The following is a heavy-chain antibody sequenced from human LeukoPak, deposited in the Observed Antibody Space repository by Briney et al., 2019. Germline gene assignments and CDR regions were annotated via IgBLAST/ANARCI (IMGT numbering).Heavy chain of an antibody. CDR1: RFTFSIFP. CDR2: ISSGSEK. D-gene: IGHD3-3*01. CDR3: ARDLELSAVYYFDS. J-gene: IGHJ4*02. Sequence: GGSLRLSCEASRFTFSIFPMHWVRQAPGKGLEWVALISSGSEKYYADSVKGRFTISRDNSKNMLYLQMNSLRADDTAVYYCARDLELSAVYYFDSWGQGTLVIVSS. V-gene: IGHV3-30*04.